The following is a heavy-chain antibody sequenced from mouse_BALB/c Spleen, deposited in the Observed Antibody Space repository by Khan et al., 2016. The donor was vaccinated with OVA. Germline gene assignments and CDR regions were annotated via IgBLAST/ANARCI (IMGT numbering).Heavy chain of an antibody. Sequence: QVRLQQSGAELARPGASVRMSCKASGYTFTSNTMHWVKQRPGQGLEWIGYINPRSGYTNYNQNFKDKATLTADKSSSTAYMQLSSLTSEDSAVYYCARRTTGYTMDYWGQGTSVTGSS. V-gene: IGHV1-4*01. CDR2: INPRSGYT. J-gene: IGHJ4*01. CDR3: ARRTTGYTMDY. D-gene: IGHD2-14*01. CDR1: GYTFTSNT.